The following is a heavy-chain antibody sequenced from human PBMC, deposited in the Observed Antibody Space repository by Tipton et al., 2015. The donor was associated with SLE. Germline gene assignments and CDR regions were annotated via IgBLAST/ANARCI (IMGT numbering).Heavy chain of an antibody. V-gene: IGHV4-59*01. CDR1: GVSISNYY. Sequence: TLSLTCYVTGVSISNYYWTWIRQSPGKGLEWIGNVYKNYNPSLESRVTISVDTSKNQISLNLRSVTPADTAVYFCGSGGDYVDDWGQGTLVTVSS. D-gene: IGHD3-10*01. J-gene: IGHJ4*02. CDR3: GSGGDYVDD. CDR2: VYKN.